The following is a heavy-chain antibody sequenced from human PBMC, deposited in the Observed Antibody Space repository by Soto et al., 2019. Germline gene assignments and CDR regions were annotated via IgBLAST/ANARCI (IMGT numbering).Heavy chain of an antibody. V-gene: IGHV3-23*01. CDR1: GFTFRNYA. CDR3: ARGDCSAAGCYTHYYYGMDV. D-gene: IGHD2-2*02. J-gene: IGHJ6*02. Sequence: GGSLRLSCAAAGFTFRNYAMNWVRQAPGKGLEWVSAISRSGGTSYYADSVKGRFTISRDNAKNTLYLQMDNLRAEDTAVYYCARGDCSAAGCYTHYYYGMDVWGQGTTVTVSS. CDR2: ISRSGGTS.